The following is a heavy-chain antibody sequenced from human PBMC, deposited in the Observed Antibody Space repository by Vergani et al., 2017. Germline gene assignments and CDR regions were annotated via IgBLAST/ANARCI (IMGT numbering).Heavy chain of an antibody. CDR3: ARDKYTAMVTDYYYDMDV. D-gene: IGHD5-18*01. CDR1: GGTFSSYA. CDR2: IIPIFGTA. J-gene: IGHJ6*03. Sequence: QVQLVQSGAEVKKPGSSVKVSCKASGGTFSSYAISWVRQAPGQGLEWMGGIIPIFGTANYAQKFQGRVTITADESTSTAYMELSSLRSEDTAVYYCARDKYTAMVTDYYYDMDVWGKGTTVTVSS. V-gene: IGHV1-69*01.